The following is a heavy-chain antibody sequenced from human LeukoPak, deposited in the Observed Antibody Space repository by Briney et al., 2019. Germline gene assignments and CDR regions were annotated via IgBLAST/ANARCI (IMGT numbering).Heavy chain of an antibody. V-gene: IGHV1-46*01. CDR1: GYIFTSYN. Sequence: ASVKVSCKASGYIFTSYNMYWVRQAPGQGREWMGIINSSGGSTNYAQKFQGRVTMTRDTSTSTVYMELSSLRSEDTAVYYCARFAVHRRLTVAGQFGLDYWGQGALVTVSS. J-gene: IGHJ4*02. D-gene: IGHD6-19*01. CDR2: INSSGGST. CDR3: ARFAVHRRLTVAGQFGLDY.